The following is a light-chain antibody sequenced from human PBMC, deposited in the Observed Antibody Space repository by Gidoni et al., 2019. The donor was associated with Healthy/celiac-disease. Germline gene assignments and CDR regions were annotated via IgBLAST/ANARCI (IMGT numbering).Light chain of an antibody. CDR1: QSISSY. V-gene: IGKV1-39*01. Sequence: DIQMTQSPSSLSASLGDRVTITCRARQSISSYLNWYQQKPEKAPKLLIYASSSLQSGVPSRFSGSGSGTDFTLTISSLQPEDFATYYCQQSYSTPFTFGPGTKVDIK. CDR3: QQSYSTPFT. J-gene: IGKJ3*01. CDR2: ASS.